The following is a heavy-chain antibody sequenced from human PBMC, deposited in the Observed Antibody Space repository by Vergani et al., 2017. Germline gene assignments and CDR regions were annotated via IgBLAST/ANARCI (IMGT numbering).Heavy chain of an antibody. CDR3: ARDVTYYNKIDHDGLEV. D-gene: IGHD3-10*01. CDR1: GDSVSGNDAV. Sequence: QVQLQQSGPGLVKPSQTLSLTCAISGDSVSGNDAVWNWIRQSPSRGLEWLGRTYYRSKWYNDYAVSVKSRITISPDTSKNQFSLQLNSVTPEDTAVYYCARDVTYYNKIDHDGLEVWGKGTTVTVSS. J-gene: IGHJ6*04. CDR2: TYYRSKWYN. V-gene: IGHV6-1*01.